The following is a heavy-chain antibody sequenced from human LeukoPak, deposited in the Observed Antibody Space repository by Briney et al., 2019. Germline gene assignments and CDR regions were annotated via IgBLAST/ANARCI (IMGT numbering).Heavy chain of an antibody. J-gene: IGHJ5*02. V-gene: IGHV4-34*01. CDR1: GGSFSGYY. CDR3: ARWAATGALEYNWFDP. CDR2: VNHSGST. D-gene: IGHD6-25*01. Sequence: SETLSLTCADYGGSFSGYYWCWIRQPPGKGRERIGEVNHSGSTNYNPSLTSRVTISVDTSKYQFSLNLSSVTAADTAVYYSARWAATGALEYNWFDPWGQGTLVTASS.